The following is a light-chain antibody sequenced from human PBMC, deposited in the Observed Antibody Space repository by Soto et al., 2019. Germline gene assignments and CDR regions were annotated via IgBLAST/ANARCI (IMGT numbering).Light chain of an antibody. CDR3: QQHGSSAT. V-gene: IGKV3-20*01. CDR2: GAS. Sequence: IVVTNSAVTLSLYPGERATLSCRASQSVSSSYLAWYHQKPGQAPRLLIYGASSRATGIPDRFSGSGSGTDFTLSISRLEPEDFVVYYCQQHGSSATCGQGTKVE. J-gene: IGKJ1*01. CDR1: QSVSSSY.